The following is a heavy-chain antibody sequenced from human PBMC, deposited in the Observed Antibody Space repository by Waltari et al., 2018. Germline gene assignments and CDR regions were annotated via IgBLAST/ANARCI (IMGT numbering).Heavy chain of an antibody. CDR2: IYTSGST. J-gene: IGHJ2*01. V-gene: IGHV4-4*07. CDR3: ARDEVVVITTSWYFDL. CDR1: GGSISSYY. Sequence: QVQLQESGPGLVKPSETLSLTCTVSGGSISSYYWSWIRQPAGKGLEWIGRIYTSGSTNYNPSLKSRVTMSVDTSKNQFSLKLSSVTAADTAVYYCARDEVVVITTSWYFDLWGRGTLVTVSS. D-gene: IGHD3-22*01.